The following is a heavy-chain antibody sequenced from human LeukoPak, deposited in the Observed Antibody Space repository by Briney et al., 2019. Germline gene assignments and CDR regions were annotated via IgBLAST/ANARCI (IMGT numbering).Heavy chain of an antibody. CDR3: ARGTYSSSLGWFDP. J-gene: IGHJ5*02. CDR2: INAGNGNT. D-gene: IGHD6-6*01. Sequence: ASVKVSCKASGYTFTSYPMHWVRQAPGQRLEWMGWINAGNGNTKYSQKFQGRVTITRDTSASTAYMELSSLRSEDTAVYYCARGTYSSSLGWFDPWGQGTLVTVSS. V-gene: IGHV1-3*01. CDR1: GYTFTSYP.